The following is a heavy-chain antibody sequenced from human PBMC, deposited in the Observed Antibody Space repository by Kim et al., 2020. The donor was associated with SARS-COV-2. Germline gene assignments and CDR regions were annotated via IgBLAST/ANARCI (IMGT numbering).Heavy chain of an antibody. Sequence: GGSLRLSCAASGFILSNHGMNWVRQAPGKGLEWVSGISGDGNTHYADFVKGRLTISRDISKSTLYLQMNSLRAEYMAVYYCAKSGWLPIYWGQGTLVSVSA. CDR1: GFILSNHG. D-gene: IGHD6-19*01. V-gene: IGHV3-23*01. CDR2: ISGDGNT. CDR3: AKSGWLPIY. J-gene: IGHJ4*02.